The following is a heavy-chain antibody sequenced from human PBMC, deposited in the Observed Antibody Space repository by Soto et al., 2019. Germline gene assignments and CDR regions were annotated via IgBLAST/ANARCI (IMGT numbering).Heavy chain of an antibody. CDR1: GGSVSSGSYY. Sequence: QVQLQESGPGLVKPSETLSLTCTVSGGSVSSGSYYWSWIRQPPGKGLEWIGYIYYSGSTNYNPXRKSRVTISVXXSXNXCYLKLSSVTAADTAVYYCARGLCSGGSCYPDAFDIWGQGTMVTVSS. J-gene: IGHJ3*02. CDR2: IYYSGST. V-gene: IGHV4-61*01. CDR3: ARGLCSGGSCYPDAFDI. D-gene: IGHD2-15*01.